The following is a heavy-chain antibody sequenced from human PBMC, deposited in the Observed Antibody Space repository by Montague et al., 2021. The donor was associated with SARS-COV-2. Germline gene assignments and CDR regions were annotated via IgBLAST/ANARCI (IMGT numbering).Heavy chain of an antibody. Sequence: SETLSLTCTVSGGSISSYDWSWIRQPPGKGLEWIGYIYYSGSTNYNPSLKSRVTISVDTSKNQFSLKLSSVTAADTAVYYCARYTRQIRLIVFDYGMDVWGQGTTVTVSS. CDR2: IYYSGST. D-gene: IGHD4-17*01. J-gene: IGHJ6*02. V-gene: IGHV4-59*01. CDR3: ARYTRQIRLIVFDYGMDV. CDR1: GGSISSYD.